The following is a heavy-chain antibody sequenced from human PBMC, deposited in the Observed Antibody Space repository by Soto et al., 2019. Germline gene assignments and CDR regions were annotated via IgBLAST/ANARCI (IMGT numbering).Heavy chain of an antibody. CDR1: GGSISSSSYY. CDR3: ARHIDYGDYFDY. Sequence: SETLSLTCTVSGGSISSSSYYWGWNRQPPGKGLEWIGSIYYSGSTYYNPSLKSRVTISVDTSKNQFSLKLSSVTAADTAVYYCARHIDYGDYFDYWGQGTLVTVSS. J-gene: IGHJ4*02. V-gene: IGHV4-39*01. D-gene: IGHD4-17*01. CDR2: IYYSGST.